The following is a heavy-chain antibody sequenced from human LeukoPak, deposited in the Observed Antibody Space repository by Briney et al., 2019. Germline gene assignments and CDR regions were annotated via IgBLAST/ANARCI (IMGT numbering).Heavy chain of an antibody. J-gene: IGHJ6*02. CDR3: ARDGMTTVIIDYYGMDV. Sequence: SGGSLRLSCAASGFSFSSYSMSWVRQAPGKGLEWLSFISSISSTIYYTDSVKGRFTVSRDNAKNSLYLQMNSLRDEDTAVYYCARDGMTTVIIDYYGMDVWGQGTTVTVSS. CDR1: GFSFSSYS. D-gene: IGHD4-11*01. CDR2: ISSISSTI. V-gene: IGHV3-48*02.